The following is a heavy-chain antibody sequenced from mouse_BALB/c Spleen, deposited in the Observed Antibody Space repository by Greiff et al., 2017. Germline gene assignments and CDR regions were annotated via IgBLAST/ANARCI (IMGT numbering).Heavy chain of an antibody. D-gene: IGHD2-1*01. CDR1: GFTFSSYT. J-gene: IGHJ2*01. CDR3: ARGGDGNYVDY. CDR2: ISNGGGST. Sequence: EVMLVESGGGLVQPGGSLKLSCAASGFTFSSYTMSWVRQTPEKRLEWVAYISNGGGSTYYPDTVKGRFTISRDNAKNTLYLQMSSLKSEDTAMYYCARGGDGNYVDYWGQGTTLTVSS. V-gene: IGHV5-12-2*01.